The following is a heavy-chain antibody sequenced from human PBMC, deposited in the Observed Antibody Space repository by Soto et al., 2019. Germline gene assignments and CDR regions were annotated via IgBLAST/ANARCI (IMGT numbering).Heavy chain of an antibody. CDR3: AKRVYYGSGSYYNWFDP. CDR2: ISYDGSIK. Sequence: QVQLVESGGGVVQPGRSLRLSCAASGFTFSSYGMHWVRQAPGKGLEWVAVISYDGSIKYYADSVKGRFTISRDNSKNTLYLQMNSLRAEDTAVYYCAKRVYYGSGSYYNWFDPWGQGTLVTVSS. J-gene: IGHJ5*02. V-gene: IGHV3-30*18. D-gene: IGHD3-10*01. CDR1: GFTFSSYG.